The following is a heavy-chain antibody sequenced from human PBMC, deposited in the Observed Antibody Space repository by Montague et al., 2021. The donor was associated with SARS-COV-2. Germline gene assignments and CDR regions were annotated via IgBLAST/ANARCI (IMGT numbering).Heavy chain of an antibody. CDR3: ARGYDFWSGGYYYYYGMDV. CDR2: FGSTSSNI. Sequence: SLRLSCAASGFTISSYGINWVRQAPGKGLEWLSYFGSTSSNIYYGDSVKGRFTVSRDNAKNSLYLQMNSLRAEDTAVYYCARGYDFWSGGYYYYYGMDVWGQGTTVTVSS. J-gene: IGHJ6*02. CDR1: GFTISSYG. D-gene: IGHD3-3*01. V-gene: IGHV3-21*01.